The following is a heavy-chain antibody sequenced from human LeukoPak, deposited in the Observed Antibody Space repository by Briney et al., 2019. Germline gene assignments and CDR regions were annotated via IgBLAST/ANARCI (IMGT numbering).Heavy chain of an antibody. J-gene: IGHJ3*02. V-gene: IGHV3-53*01. CDR3: ARGVIVATWGAFDI. Sequence: GGSLRLSCAASGLTFDDYTMHWVRQAPGKGLEWVSLIYSAGSTYYADSVKGRFAISRDNSKNTLYLQMNSLRAEDTAVYYCARGVIVATWGAFDIWGQGTMVTVSS. CDR1: GLTFDDYT. D-gene: IGHD5-12*01. CDR2: IYSAGST.